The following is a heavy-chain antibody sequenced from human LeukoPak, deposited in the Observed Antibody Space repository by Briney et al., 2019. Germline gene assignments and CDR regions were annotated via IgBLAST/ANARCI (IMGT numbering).Heavy chain of an antibody. CDR1: GGSIGSYY. V-gene: IGHV4-59*01. CDR3: ARVSRWSDWAFEG. D-gene: IGHD3-16*01. Sequence: SETLSLTCTVSGGSIGSYYWSWIRQPPGEGLEWIGYIHNSGRPDYNPSLKSRVTISVDTSKNQFSLNLISVTAADTAVYYCARVSRWSDWAFEGWGQGTLVTVSS. CDR2: IHNSGRP. J-gene: IGHJ4*02.